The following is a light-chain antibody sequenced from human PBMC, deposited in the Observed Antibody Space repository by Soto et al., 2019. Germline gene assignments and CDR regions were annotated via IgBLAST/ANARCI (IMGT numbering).Light chain of an antibody. J-gene: IGKJ4*01. CDR2: DAS. CDR3: QHREDWPLT. V-gene: IGKV3-11*01. Sequence: EIVLTQSPATLSLSPGERATLSCRASQSVSTYLAWYQQKPGQAPRLRIYDASKRATGIPARFSGGESGTDFTLTISSRVPEDFAVYYCQHREDWPLTFGGGTKVEIK. CDR1: QSVSTY.